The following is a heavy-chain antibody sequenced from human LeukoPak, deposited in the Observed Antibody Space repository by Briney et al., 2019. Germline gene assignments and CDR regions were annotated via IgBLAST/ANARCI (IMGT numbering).Heavy chain of an antibody. J-gene: IGHJ4*02. Sequence: PSETLSLTCAVYGGSFSGYYWSWIRQPPGKGLEWIGEINHSGSTNYNPSLKSRVTISVDTSKNQFSLKLSSVTAADTAVYYCARTIWTTYYFDYWGQGTLVTVS. CDR1: GGSFSGYY. CDR2: INHSGST. D-gene: IGHD1-1*01. CDR3: ARTIWTTYYFDY. V-gene: IGHV4-34*01.